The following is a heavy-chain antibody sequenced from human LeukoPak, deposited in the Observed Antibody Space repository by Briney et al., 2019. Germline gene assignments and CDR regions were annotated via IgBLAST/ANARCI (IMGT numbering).Heavy chain of an antibody. CDR3: ASPFYGSGTYPHAFDI. CDR2: ISSSGDII. Sequence: GGSLRLSCAASGFTFSDYYMSWIRQAPGKGLEWVSYISSSGDIIYYADSVKGRFTISRDNAKNSLYLQMNSLRAEDTAVYYCASPFYGSGTYPHAFDIWGQGTMVTVSS. V-gene: IGHV3-11*01. J-gene: IGHJ3*02. D-gene: IGHD3-10*01. CDR1: GFTFSDYY.